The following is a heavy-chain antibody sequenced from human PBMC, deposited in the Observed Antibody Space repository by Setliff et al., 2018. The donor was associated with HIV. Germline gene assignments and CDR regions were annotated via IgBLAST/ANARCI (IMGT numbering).Heavy chain of an antibody. J-gene: IGHJ5*02. D-gene: IGHD3-10*01. Sequence: GESLKISCQCSGFNFLAHWIGWVRQVPEKGLEWMGRIDPTDSYINYSPSFQGHVTISADKSISSAYLQWSSLKASDTAMYYCARAYGSGSYYNLGGFDPWGQGTLVTVSS. CDR2: IDPTDSYI. V-gene: IGHV5-10-1*01. CDR3: ARAYGSGSYYNLGGFDP. CDR1: GFNFLAHW.